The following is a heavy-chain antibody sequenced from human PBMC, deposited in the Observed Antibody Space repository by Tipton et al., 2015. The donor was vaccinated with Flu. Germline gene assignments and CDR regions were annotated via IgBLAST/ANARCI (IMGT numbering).Heavy chain of an antibody. CDR3: AREFTMIVVENAFDI. J-gene: IGHJ3*02. V-gene: IGHV3-21*01. Sequence: SLRLSCAASGFTFSSYSMNWVRQAPGKGLEWVSSISSSSSYIYYADSVKGRFTISRDNAKNSLYLQMNSLRAEDTAVYYCAREFTMIVVENAFDIWGQGTMVTVSS. CDR1: GFTFSSYS. CDR2: ISSSSSYI. D-gene: IGHD3-22*01.